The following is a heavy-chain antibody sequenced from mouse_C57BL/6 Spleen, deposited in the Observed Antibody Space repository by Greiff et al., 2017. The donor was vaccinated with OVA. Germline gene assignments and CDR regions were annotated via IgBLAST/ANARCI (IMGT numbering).Heavy chain of an antibody. V-gene: IGHV1-63*01. D-gene: IGHD2-5*01. CDR1: GYTFTNYW. CDR3: ARADYSNYKDWYFDV. CDR2: IYPGGGYT. Sequence: QVQLQQSGAELVRPGTSVKMSCKASGYTFTNYWIGWAKQRPGHGLEWIGDIYPGGGYTNYNEKFKGKATLTADKSSSTAYMQFSSLTSEDSAIYYCARADYSNYKDWYFDVWGTGTTVTVSS. J-gene: IGHJ1*03.